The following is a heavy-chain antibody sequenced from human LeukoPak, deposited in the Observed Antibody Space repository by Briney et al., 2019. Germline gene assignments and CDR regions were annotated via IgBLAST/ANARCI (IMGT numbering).Heavy chain of an antibody. J-gene: IGHJ4*02. V-gene: IGHV1-8*03. CDR1: VYTFTSYD. Sequence: ASVKVSCKASVYTFTSYDLNWVRQATGQGLEWMGWMNPNSCNTRYAQKFRGRVTITRNTSISTAYMELSSLRSEDAAVYYGARGSYDSSGYYYEGYFDYWGQGTLVTVSS. CDR3: ARGSYDSSGYYYEGYFDY. D-gene: IGHD3-22*01. CDR2: MNPNSCNT.